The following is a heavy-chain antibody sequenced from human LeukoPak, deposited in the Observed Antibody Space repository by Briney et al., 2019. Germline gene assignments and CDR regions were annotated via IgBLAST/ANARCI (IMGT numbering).Heavy chain of an antibody. CDR1: GFTLETHP. Sequence: GGSLRLSCAASGFTLETHPMHWVRQAPDKGLEWVALVSLDGTNKHYAGSVKGRFTVSRDNSKNTLYLEMNSLTTEDTAVYYCVRVIWRNGYDFSDYWGQGTLVTVSS. D-gene: IGHD5-12*01. CDR3: VRVIWRNGYDFSDY. J-gene: IGHJ4*02. CDR2: VSLDGTNK. V-gene: IGHV3-30-3*01.